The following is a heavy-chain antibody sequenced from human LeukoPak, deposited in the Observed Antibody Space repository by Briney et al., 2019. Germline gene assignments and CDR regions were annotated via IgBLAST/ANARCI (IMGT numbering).Heavy chain of an antibody. J-gene: IGHJ6*03. CDR3: ARDSRYGVVSYYYYMDV. CDR2: ISSSSSYI. Sequence: PGGSLRLSCAASGFTFSSYSMNWVRQAPGKGLEWVSSISSSSSYIYYADSVKGRFTISRDNAKNSLYLQMNSLRAEDTAVYYCARDSRYGVVSYYYYMDVWGKGTTVTVSS. CDR1: GFTFSSYS. V-gene: IGHV3-21*01. D-gene: IGHD3-3*01.